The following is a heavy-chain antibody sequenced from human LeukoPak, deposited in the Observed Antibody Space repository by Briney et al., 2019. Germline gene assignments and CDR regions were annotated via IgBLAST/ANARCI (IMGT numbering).Heavy chain of an antibody. CDR1: GFTFSSHA. CDR3: AKTPGGAAGNRVFDH. CDR2: ISASGDGI. Sequence: GGSLRLSCAASGFTFSSHAMSWVRQAPGKGLEWVSAISASGDGIYYTDSVKGRFTMSRDNSKDTPYLQMNSLRADDTAVYYCAKTPGGAAGNRVFDHWGQGALVTVSS. D-gene: IGHD6-13*01. J-gene: IGHJ4*02. V-gene: IGHV3-23*01.